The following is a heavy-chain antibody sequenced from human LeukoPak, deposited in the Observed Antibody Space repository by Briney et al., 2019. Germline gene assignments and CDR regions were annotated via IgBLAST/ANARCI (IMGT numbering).Heavy chain of an antibody. Sequence: GGSLRLSCAASGFTFNTYSMNWVRQAPGKGLEWVSSISSRSSYYIYYADSVKGRFTISRDNAKNSLYLQMDSLRAEDTAVYYCARGLSVSDSSGYYHWGQGTLVTVSS. CDR2: ISSRSSYYI. V-gene: IGHV3-21*01. CDR1: GFTFNTYS. D-gene: IGHD3-22*01. J-gene: IGHJ5*02. CDR3: ARGLSVSDSSGYYH.